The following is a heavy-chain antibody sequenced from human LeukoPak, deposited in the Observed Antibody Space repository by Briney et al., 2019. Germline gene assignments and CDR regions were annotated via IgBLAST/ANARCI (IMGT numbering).Heavy chain of an antibody. CDR1: GGTFSSYA. CDR2: IIPILGTA. CDR3: ARDTPRYYYDSSGYGGLDY. D-gene: IGHD3-22*01. Sequence: GASVKVSFTASGGTFSSYAISWVRQAPGQGLEWMGGIIPILGTANYAQRFQGRVTITADESTSTAYMELSSLRSEDTAVYYCARDTPRYYYDSSGYGGLDYWGQGTLVTVSS. J-gene: IGHJ4*02. V-gene: IGHV1-69*13.